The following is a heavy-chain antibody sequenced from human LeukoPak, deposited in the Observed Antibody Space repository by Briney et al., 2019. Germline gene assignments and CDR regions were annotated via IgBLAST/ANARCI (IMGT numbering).Heavy chain of an antibody. D-gene: IGHD1-26*01. Sequence: PGGSLRLSCAASGFTFSSYAMSWVRQAPGKGLEWVSAISGRGGSTYYADSVKGRFTISRDNSKNTLYLQMNSLRSEDTAVYYCARSPVGATTGGWFDPWGQGTLVSVPS. CDR2: ISGRGGST. CDR3: ARSPVGATTGGWFDP. V-gene: IGHV3-23*01. J-gene: IGHJ5*02. CDR1: GFTFSSYA.